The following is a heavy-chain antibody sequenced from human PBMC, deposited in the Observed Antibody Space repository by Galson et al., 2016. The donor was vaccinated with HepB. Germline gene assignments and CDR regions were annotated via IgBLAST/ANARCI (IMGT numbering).Heavy chain of an antibody. V-gene: IGHV3-30*03. CDR1: GFTFSSYG. CDR3: ARHGGADYSYAMDV. CDR2: ISYDGSNK. D-gene: IGHD2-15*01. J-gene: IGHJ6*02. Sequence: SLRLSCAASGFTFSSYGMHWVRQAPGKGLEWVAFISYDGSNKTYADSVKGRFTISRDNSKKTLYLQMNSLGAEDTAVYYCARHGGADYSYAMDVWGQGTTATVSS.